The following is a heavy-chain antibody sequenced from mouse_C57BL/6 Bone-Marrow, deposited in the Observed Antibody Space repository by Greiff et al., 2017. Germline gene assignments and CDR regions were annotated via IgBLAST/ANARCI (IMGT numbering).Heavy chain of an antibody. V-gene: IGHV1-81*01. D-gene: IGHD1-1*01. CDR3: ARRDYYGKPYFDY. CDR2: IYPRSGNT. CDR1: GYTFTSYG. Sequence: VQLQQSGAELARPGASVKLSCKASGYTFTSYGISWVKQRTGQGLEWIGEIYPRSGNTYYNEKFKGKATLTADKSSSTAYMELRSLTSEDSAVYFCARRDYYGKPYFDYWGQGTTLTVSS. J-gene: IGHJ2*01.